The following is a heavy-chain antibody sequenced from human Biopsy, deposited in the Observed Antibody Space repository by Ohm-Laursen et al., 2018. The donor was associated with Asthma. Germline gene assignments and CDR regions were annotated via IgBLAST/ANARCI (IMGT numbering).Heavy chain of an antibody. CDR1: GFAVSRDH. CDR3: ARGDSSNWSHYYFDY. V-gene: IGHV3-53*01. Sequence: SLRLSCAASGFAVSRDHMSWVRQAPGKGLEWVSVIYSGGTSHTADSVRGRFTISRDYSKNTLYLQMHSLRAEDTAVYYFARGDSSNWSHYYFDYWGQGTLVTVSS. D-gene: IGHD3-22*01. CDR2: IYSGGTS. J-gene: IGHJ4*02.